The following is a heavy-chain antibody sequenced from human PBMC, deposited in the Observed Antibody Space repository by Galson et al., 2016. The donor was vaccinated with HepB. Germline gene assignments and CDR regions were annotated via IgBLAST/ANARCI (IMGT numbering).Heavy chain of an antibody. D-gene: IGHD2-15*01. V-gene: IGHV3-33*06. Sequence: SLRLSCAASGLTISDYGVNWVRQAPGKGLEWVAFMWHDGSKTYYPDSLRGRFTISRDTSKNTLYLQIDSLRVEDTAVYYCAKDRGGWHLWGLHGMDVWGQGTTVIVSS. CDR2: MWHDGSKT. CDR3: AKDRGGWHLWGLHGMDV. J-gene: IGHJ6*02. CDR1: GLTISDYG.